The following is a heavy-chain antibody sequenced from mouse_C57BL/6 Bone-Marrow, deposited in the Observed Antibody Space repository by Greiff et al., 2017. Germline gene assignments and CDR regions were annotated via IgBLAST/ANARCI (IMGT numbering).Heavy chain of an antibody. D-gene: IGHD1-2*01. CDR1: GFTFSSYG. Sequence: EVMLVESGGDLVKPGGSLKLSCAASGFTFSSYGMSWVRQTPDKRLEWVATISSGGSYTYYPDSVKGRFTISRDNAKNTLYLQMSSLKSEDTAMYYCAKNLRPLVDDWGQGTSVTVSS. J-gene: IGHJ4*01. V-gene: IGHV5-6*01. CDR2: ISSGGSYT. CDR3: AKNLRPLVDD.